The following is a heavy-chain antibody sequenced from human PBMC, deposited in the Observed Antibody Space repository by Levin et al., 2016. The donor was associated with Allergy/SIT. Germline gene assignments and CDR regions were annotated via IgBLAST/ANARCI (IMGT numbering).Heavy chain of an antibody. Sequence: GESLKISCAASGFTFSSYGMHWVRQAPGKGLEWVAVISYDGSNKYYADSVKGRFTISRDNSKNTLYLQMNSLRAEDTAVYYCAKDWDYGDPDAFDIWGQGTMVTVSS. CDR1: GFTFSSYG. D-gene: IGHD4-17*01. J-gene: IGHJ3*02. CDR2: ISYDGSNK. V-gene: IGHV3-30*18. CDR3: AKDWDYGDPDAFDI.